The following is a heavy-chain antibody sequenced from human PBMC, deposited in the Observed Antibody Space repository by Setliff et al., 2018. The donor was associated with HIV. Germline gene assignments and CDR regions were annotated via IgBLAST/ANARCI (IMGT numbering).Heavy chain of an antibody. CDR1: GFTFSSYS. CDR3: ATRPPTDH. CDR2: ISSDSKYI. V-gene: IGHV3-21*06. J-gene: IGHJ4*02. Sequence: GGSLRLSCAASGFTFSSYSMTWVRQAPGKGLEWVASISSDSKYISYADSVKGRFTISRDNAKNSLYLQMKSLRGEDTAVYYCATRPPTDHWGQGTLVTVSS.